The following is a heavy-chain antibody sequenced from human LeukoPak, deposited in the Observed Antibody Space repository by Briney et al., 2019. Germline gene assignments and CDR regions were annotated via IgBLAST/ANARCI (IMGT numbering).Heavy chain of an antibody. CDR1: GFTFSSYS. CDR2: ISSSRSYI. D-gene: IGHD2-2*01. V-gene: IGHV3-21*01. J-gene: IGHJ4*02. Sequence: GGSLRLSCAASGFTFSSYSMNWVRQAPGKGLEWVSSISSSRSYIYYADSVKGRFTISRDNAKNSLYLQMNSLRAEDTAVYYCARAYVVVPAALDYWGQGTLVTVSS. CDR3: ARAYVVVPAALDY.